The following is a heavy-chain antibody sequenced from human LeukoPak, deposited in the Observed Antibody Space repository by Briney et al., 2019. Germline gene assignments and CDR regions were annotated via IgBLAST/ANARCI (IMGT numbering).Heavy chain of an antibody. Sequence: GGSLRLSCAASGFTFSSYWMSWVRQAPGKGLEWVANIKQDGSEKYYVDSVKGRFTISRDNAKNSLYLQMNSLRAEDTAVYYCARGGSFGVVTYFDYWGQGTLVTVSS. V-gene: IGHV3-7*03. D-gene: IGHD3-3*01. J-gene: IGHJ4*02. CDR1: GFTFSSYW. CDR3: ARGGSFGVVTYFDY. CDR2: IKQDGSEK.